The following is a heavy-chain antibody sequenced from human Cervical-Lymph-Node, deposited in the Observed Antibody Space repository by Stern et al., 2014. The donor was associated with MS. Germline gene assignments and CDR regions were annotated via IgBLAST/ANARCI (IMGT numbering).Heavy chain of an antibody. Sequence: VQLVESGGGVVQPGKSLRLSCVASGFTFSNYGMHWVRQAPGKGLEGVAGMSSDGSNKYYEDSVMGRFTVARDNFKKTLYLQMNRVGTEDTAVYYCTKVFWRANYDYFQYWGQGTLVTVSS. J-gene: IGHJ4*02. CDR3: TKVFWRANYDYFQY. CDR1: GFTFSNYG. V-gene: IGHV3-30*18. D-gene: IGHD4/OR15-4a*01. CDR2: MSSDGSNK.